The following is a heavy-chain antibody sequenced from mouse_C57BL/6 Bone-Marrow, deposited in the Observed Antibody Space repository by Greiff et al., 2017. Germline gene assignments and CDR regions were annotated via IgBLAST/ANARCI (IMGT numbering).Heavy chain of an antibody. CDR1: GYAFTNYL. V-gene: IGHV1-54*01. Sequence: QVQLQQSGAELVRPGTSVKVSCKASGYAFTNYLIEWVKQRPGQGLEWIGVINPGSGGTNYNEKFKGKATLTADKSSSTASMQLSSLTSEDSEVYVCEREGDYGSSYGYCDVWGTGTTVTVSS. CDR3: EREGDYGSSYGYCDV. D-gene: IGHD1-1*01. J-gene: IGHJ1*03. CDR2: INPGSGGT.